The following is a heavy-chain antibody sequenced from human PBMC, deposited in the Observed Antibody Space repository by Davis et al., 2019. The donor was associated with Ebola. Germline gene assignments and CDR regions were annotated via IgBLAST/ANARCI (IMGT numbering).Heavy chain of an antibody. Sequence: MPSETLSLTCTVSGGSISSYYWSWIRQPPGKGLEWIGYIYYSGSTNYNPSPKSRVTISVDTSKNQFSLKLSSVTAADTAVYYCARYSSSPGIVDYWGQGTLVTVSS. V-gene: IGHV4-59*01. CDR1: GGSISSYY. CDR3: ARYSSSPGIVDY. D-gene: IGHD6-6*01. J-gene: IGHJ4*02. CDR2: IYYSGST.